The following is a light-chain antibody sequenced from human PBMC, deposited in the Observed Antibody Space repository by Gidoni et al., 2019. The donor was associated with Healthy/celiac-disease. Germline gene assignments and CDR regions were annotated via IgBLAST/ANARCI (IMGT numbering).Light chain of an antibody. V-gene: IGLV1-40*01. CDR2: GNS. Sequence: QSALPQPPSVSGAPGQRVTISCTGSSSNIGAGYDVHWYQHLPGTAPKLLIYGNSNRPSGVPDRFSGSKSGTSASLAITGLQAEDEADYYCQSYDSSLSGVVFGGGTKLXVL. CDR3: QSYDSSLSGVV. CDR1: SSNIGAGYD. J-gene: IGLJ2*01.